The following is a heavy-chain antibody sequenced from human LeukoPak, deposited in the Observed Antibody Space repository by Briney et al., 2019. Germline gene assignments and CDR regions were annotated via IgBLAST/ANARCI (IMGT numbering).Heavy chain of an antibody. D-gene: IGHD7-27*01. CDR1: GFTFSNAW. J-gene: IGHJ4*02. V-gene: IGHV3-7*03. CDR2: IKQDGNEK. Sequence: GGSLRLSCAASGFTFSNAWMNWVRQAPGKGLEWVANIKQDGNEKYYVDSVKGRFTISRDNAKNSLYLQMNSLRAEDTAVYYCARPLGKGQDYWGQGTLVTVSS. CDR3: ARPLGKGQDY.